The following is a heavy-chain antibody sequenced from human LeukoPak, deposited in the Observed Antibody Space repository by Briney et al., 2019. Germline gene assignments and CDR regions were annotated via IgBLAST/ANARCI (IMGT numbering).Heavy chain of an antibody. CDR1: GFTFSTYS. CDR2: ISGSGGNT. V-gene: IGHV3-23*01. Sequence: GGSLRLSCVASGFTFSTYSMIWVRQAPGKGLEWVSVISGSGGNTYYADAVRGRFTVSRDNSKNTVSLQMNSLRVEDTAVYYCAKVPTGYVPGYWGQGTLVTVSS. J-gene: IGHJ4*02. CDR3: AKVPTGYVPGY. D-gene: IGHD3-9*01.